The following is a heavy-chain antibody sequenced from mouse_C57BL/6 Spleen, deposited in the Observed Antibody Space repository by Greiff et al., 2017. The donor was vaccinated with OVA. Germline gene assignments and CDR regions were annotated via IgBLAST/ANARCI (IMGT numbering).Heavy chain of an antibody. CDR1: GYTFTSYW. J-gene: IGHJ4*01. D-gene: IGHD1-1*01. Sequence: VQLQQPGAELVKPGASVKMSCKASGYTFTSYWITWVKQRPGQGLEWIGDIYPGSGSTNYNEKFKSKATLTVDTSSSTAYMQLSSLTSEDSAVYYCAIGNYGSSYDAMDYWGQGTSVTVSS. CDR2: IYPGSGST. CDR3: AIGNYGSSYDAMDY. V-gene: IGHV1-55*01.